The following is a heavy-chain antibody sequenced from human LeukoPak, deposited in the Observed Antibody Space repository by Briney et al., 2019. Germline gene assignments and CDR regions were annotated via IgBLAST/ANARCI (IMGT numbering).Heavy chain of an antibody. J-gene: IGHJ5*02. D-gene: IGHD4-17*01. CDR1: GYTFTGYY. CDR2: INPNSGGT. Sequence: ASVKVSCKASGYTFTGYYMHWVRQAHGQGLEWMGWINPNSGGTNYAQKFQGRVTMTRDTSISTAYMELSRLRSDDTAVYYCARVGNTVTSWNWFDPWGQGTLVTVSS. V-gene: IGHV1-2*02. CDR3: ARVGNTVTSWNWFDP.